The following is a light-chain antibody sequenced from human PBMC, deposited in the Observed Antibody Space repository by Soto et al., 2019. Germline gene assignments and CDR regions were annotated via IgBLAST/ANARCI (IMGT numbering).Light chain of an antibody. CDR3: QQYMSYS. Sequence: EIVMTESPATLSVSPGARATLSCRASQSVSSNLAWYQQKPGQAPRLLIYGASTRATGIPARFSGRGSGTEFTLTISSLQSEDFATYYCQQYMSYSFGQGTKVDIK. CDR2: GAS. V-gene: IGKV3-15*01. CDR1: QSVSSN. J-gene: IGKJ1*01.